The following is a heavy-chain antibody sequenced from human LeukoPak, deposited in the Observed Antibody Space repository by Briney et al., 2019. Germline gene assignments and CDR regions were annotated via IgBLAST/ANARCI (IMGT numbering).Heavy chain of an antibody. CDR3: TSDTVDTAVGIDY. J-gene: IGHJ4*02. D-gene: IGHD5-18*01. Sequence: PGGSLRLSCAASGFTFSRHWMHWVRQAPGKGLVWVSRINSDGSNTACADSVKGRFTISRDNGKNTLYLQMNSLRAEDTAIYHCTSDTVDTAVGIDYWGQGTVVTVSS. CDR1: GFTFSRHW. V-gene: IGHV3-74*01. CDR2: INSDGSNT.